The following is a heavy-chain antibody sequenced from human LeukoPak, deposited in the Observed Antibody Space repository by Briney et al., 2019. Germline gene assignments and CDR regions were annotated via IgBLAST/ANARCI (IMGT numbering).Heavy chain of an antibody. CDR3: ARSVGATEFDY. J-gene: IGHJ4*02. D-gene: IGHD1-26*01. V-gene: IGHV3-74*03. CDR2: IKSDGSGA. CDR1: GFTFSSSW. Sequence: GGSLRLSCAASGFTFSSSWMHWVRQAPGKGLVWVSRIKSDGSGATYADSVKGRFTISRDNAKNSLYLQMNSLRAEDTAVYYCARSVGATEFDYWGQGTLVTVSS.